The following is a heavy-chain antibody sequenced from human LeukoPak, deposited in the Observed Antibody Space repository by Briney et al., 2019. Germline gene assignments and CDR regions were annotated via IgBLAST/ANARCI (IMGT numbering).Heavy chain of an antibody. CDR3: AREEGNWGDAFDI. CDR1: GYSFTSYG. J-gene: IGHJ3*02. CDR2: ISGSNGNT. Sequence: ASVKVSCKASGYSFTSYGFSWVRQAPGQGLEWMGWISGSNGNTNYAQKLQGRVTMTTDTSTSTAYMELRSLRSDDTAVYYCAREEGNWGDAFDIWGKGQWSPSLQ. V-gene: IGHV1-18*01. D-gene: IGHD7-27*01.